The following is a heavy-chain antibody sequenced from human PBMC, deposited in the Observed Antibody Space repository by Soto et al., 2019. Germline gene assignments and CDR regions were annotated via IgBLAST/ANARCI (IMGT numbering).Heavy chain of an antibody. CDR1: EFTFNNYV. Sequence: EVQLLESGGGLVQPGGSLRLSCAASEFTFNNYVMNWVRQAPGKGLEWVSLISGSGGSTKYADSVRGRFTISRDNSKNTLYLQMNSLRAEDTAVYYCAKDLMQRSGPLGELSLVRGSYYYYYGLDVWGQGTTVTVSS. CDR3: AKDLMQRSGPLGELSLVRGSYYYYYGLDV. J-gene: IGHJ6*02. V-gene: IGHV3-23*01. D-gene: IGHD3-16*02. CDR2: ISGSGGST.